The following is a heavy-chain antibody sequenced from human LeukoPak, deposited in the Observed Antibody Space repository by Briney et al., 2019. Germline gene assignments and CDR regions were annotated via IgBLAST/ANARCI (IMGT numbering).Heavy chain of an antibody. Sequence: SETLSLTCTVSGGSISSYYWSWIRQPPGKGLEWIGYIYYSGSTNYNPSLKSRVTISLDTSKNQFSLKLSSVTAADTAVYYCARDKGSGWYDYWGQGTLVTVSS. CDR3: ARDKGSGWYDY. J-gene: IGHJ4*02. V-gene: IGHV4-59*01. CDR1: GGSISSYY. D-gene: IGHD6-19*01. CDR2: IYYSGST.